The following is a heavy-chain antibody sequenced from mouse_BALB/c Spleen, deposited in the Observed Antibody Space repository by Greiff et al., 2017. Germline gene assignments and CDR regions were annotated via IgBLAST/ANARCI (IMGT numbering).Heavy chain of an antibody. J-gene: IGHJ3*01. CDR3: ASLIYYDYAAWFAY. D-gene: IGHD2-4*01. CDR2: ISSGGSYT. CDR1: GFTFSSYA. Sequence: EVHLVESGGGLVKPGGSLKLSCAASGFTFSSYAMSWVRQSPEKRLEWVAEISSGGSYTYYPDTVTGRFTISRDNAKNTLYLEMSSLRSEDTAMYYCASLIYYDYAAWFAYWGQGTLVTVSA. V-gene: IGHV5-9-4*01.